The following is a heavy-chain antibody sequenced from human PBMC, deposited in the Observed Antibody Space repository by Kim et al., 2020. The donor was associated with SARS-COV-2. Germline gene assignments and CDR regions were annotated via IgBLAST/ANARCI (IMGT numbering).Heavy chain of an antibody. V-gene: IGHV3-20*01. CDR3: AKDPYHQYYYDSSGYPRMIYYYYMDV. CDR1: GFTFDDYG. D-gene: IGHD3-22*01. CDR2: INWNGGST. J-gene: IGHJ6*03. Sequence: GGSLRLSCAASGFTFDDYGMSWVRQAPGKGLEWVSGINWNGGSTGYADSVKGRFTISRDHAKNSLYLQMNSLRAEDTALYHCAKDPYHQYYYDSSGYPRMIYYYYMDVWGKGTTVTVSS.